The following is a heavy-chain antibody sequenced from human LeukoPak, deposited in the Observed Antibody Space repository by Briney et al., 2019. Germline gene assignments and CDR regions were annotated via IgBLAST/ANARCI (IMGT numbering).Heavy chain of an antibody. CDR1: GASINSHY. Sequence: SETLSLTCTVSGASINSHYWSWIRQPPGKGLEWIGYIHYTGTTTYSPSLKSRVTISVDTSKNQFSLKLNSVTAADTAVYYCARRDTNFGLDPWGQGTLVTVS. CDR2: IHYTGTT. J-gene: IGHJ5*02. CDR3: ARRDTNFGLDP. V-gene: IGHV4-59*08. D-gene: IGHD3-3*01.